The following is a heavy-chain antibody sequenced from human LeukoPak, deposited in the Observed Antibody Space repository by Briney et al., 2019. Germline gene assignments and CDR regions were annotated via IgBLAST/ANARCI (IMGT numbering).Heavy chain of an antibody. CDR2: INVYNGNT. J-gene: IGHJ6*03. V-gene: IGHV1-18*01. Sequence: GASVKVSCKASGYTFISYGISWVRQAPGQGLEWMGWINVYNGNTNYAQKLQGRVTMTTDTSTTTAYMELRSLRSDDTAVYYCARGNGTVGYDFWSGWGNTYYYYMDVWGKGTTVTVSS. CDR3: ARGNGTVGYDFWSGWGNTYYYYMDV. D-gene: IGHD3-3*01. CDR1: GYTFISYG.